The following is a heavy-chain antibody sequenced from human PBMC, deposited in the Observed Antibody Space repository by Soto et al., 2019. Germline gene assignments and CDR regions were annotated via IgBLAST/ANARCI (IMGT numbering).Heavy chain of an antibody. Sequence: PSETLSLTCTVSGGSISSGGYYCSWIRQHPGKGLEWIGYIYYSGSTYYNPSLKSRVTISVDTSKNQFSLKLSSVTAADTAVYYCARGSELESLYYYCGMDVWGQGTTVTVSS. V-gene: IGHV4-31*03. J-gene: IGHJ6*02. CDR3: ARGSELESLYYYCGMDV. D-gene: IGHD1-7*01. CDR1: GGSISSGGYY. CDR2: IYYSGST.